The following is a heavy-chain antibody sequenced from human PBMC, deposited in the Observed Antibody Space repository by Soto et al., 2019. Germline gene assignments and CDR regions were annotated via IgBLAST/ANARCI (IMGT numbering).Heavy chain of an antibody. CDR3: AKTTMIALVMDAFDI. Sequence: EVQLLESGGGLVQPGGSLRLSCAASGFTFSNYAMSWFRQAPGKGLEWVSALSGSGISTFYADSVKGRFTISRDNSKNTLYLLMTSLRAEDTAVYYCAKTTMIALVMDAFDIWGQGTKVTVSS. CDR1: GFTFSNYA. V-gene: IGHV3-23*01. J-gene: IGHJ3*02. D-gene: IGHD3-22*01. CDR2: LSGSGIST.